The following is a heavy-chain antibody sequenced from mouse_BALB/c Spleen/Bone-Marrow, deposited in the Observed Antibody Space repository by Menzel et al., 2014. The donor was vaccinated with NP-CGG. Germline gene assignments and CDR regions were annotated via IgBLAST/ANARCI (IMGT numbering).Heavy chain of an antibody. J-gene: IGHJ4*01. Sequence: VQGVESGAELARPGASVKLSCKASGYTFTSYWMQWVKQRPGQGLQWIGAIYPGDGDTRYTQKFRGKATLTADKSSNTAYMQLSSLTSEDSAVYFCASPYGNYGAMDYWGQGTSVTVSS. D-gene: IGHD2-1*01. CDR2: IYPGDGDT. V-gene: IGHV1-87*01. CDR3: ASPYGNYGAMDY. CDR1: GYTFTSYW.